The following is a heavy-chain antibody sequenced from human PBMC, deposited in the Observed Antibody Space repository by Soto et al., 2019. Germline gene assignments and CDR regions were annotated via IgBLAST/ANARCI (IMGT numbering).Heavy chain of an antibody. CDR3: AKDRWDCSGGSCYSRYFDY. D-gene: IGHD2-15*01. Sequence: EVQLVESGGNLVQPGRSLILSCAASGFTFDDYAMHWVRQAPGKGLEWVSGISWNSGSIDYADSVKGRFTISRDNAKNSLYLQMNSLRAEDTALYYCAKDRWDCSGGSCYSRYFDYWGQGTLVTVSS. J-gene: IGHJ4*02. V-gene: IGHV3-9*01. CDR1: GFTFDDYA. CDR2: ISWNSGSI.